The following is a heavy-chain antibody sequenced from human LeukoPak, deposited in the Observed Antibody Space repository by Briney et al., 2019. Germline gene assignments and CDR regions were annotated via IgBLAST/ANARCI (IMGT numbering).Heavy chain of an antibody. Sequence: GGSLRLSCAASGFTFSSCGMSWVRQAPGKGLEWVSAISGSGGSTYYADSVKGRFTISRDNSKNTLYLQMNSLRAEDTAVYYCAKGTIVATRNFDYWGQGTLVTVSS. CDR3: AKGTIVATRNFDY. CDR1: GFTFSSCG. D-gene: IGHD5-12*01. J-gene: IGHJ4*02. V-gene: IGHV3-23*01. CDR2: ISGSGGST.